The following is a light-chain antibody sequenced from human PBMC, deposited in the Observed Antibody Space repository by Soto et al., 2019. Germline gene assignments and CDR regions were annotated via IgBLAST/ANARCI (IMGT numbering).Light chain of an antibody. Sequence: QSVLTQPASVSGSPGQSITISCTGTSSDVGSYNLVSWYQQYPGKAPQLMIYEGSKRPSGVSNRFSGSKSGNTASLTISGLQAEDEADYYCCSYAGGSTWVFGGGTKLTVL. CDR1: SSDVGSYNL. CDR2: EGS. J-gene: IGLJ3*02. V-gene: IGLV2-23*01. CDR3: CSYAGGSTWV.